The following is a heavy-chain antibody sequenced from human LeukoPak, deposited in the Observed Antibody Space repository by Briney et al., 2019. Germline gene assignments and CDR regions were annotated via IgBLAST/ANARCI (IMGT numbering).Heavy chain of an antibody. V-gene: IGHV4-39*07. CDR2: IYYSGST. CDR1: GGSISSYY. CDR3: ARDDFGVVGFAY. J-gene: IGHJ4*02. Sequence: SETLSLTCTVSGGSISSYYWSWIRQPPGKGLEWIGSIYYSGSTYYNPSLKSRVTISVDTSKNQFSLKLSSVTAADTAVYYCARDDFGVVGFAYWGQGTLVTVSS. D-gene: IGHD3-3*01.